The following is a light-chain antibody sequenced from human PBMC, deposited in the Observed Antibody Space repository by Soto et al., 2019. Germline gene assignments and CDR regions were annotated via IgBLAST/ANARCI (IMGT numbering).Light chain of an antibody. CDR1: QTIRSKY. Sequence: ETVLTQSPGTLSLSPGERATLSCRASQTIRSKYLAWYRQTPGQAPRLLIYGASKRATGIADRFSGSGSGTDFTLILSRLEPEDFALYYCQQYGSSPWTFGQGTKVEIK. J-gene: IGKJ1*01. V-gene: IGKV3-20*01. CDR3: QQYGSSPWT. CDR2: GAS.